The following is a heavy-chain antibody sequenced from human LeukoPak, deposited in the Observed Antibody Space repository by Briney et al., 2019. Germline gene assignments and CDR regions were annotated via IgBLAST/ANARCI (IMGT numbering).Heavy chain of an antibody. D-gene: IGHD5-24*01. CDR1: GFTFSSYG. V-gene: IGHV3-30*03. Sequence: QPGGSLRLSCAASGFTFSSYGMHWVRQAPGKGLEWVAVISYDGSNKYYADSVKGRFTISRDNSKNTLYLQMNSLRAEDTAVYYCARDWRREMAMSFDYWGQGTLVTVSS. CDR3: ARDWRREMAMSFDY. J-gene: IGHJ4*02. CDR2: ISYDGSNK.